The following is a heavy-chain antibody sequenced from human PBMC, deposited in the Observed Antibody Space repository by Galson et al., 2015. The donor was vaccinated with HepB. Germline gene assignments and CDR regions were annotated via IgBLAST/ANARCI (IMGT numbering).Heavy chain of an antibody. Sequence: SLRLSCAASGFTFSSYAMSWVRQAPGKGLEWVSAISGSGGSTYYADSVKGRFTISRDNSKNTLYLQMNSLRAEDTAVYYCAKDGSEEYYVDSVKGRFTISRDNAKNSLYLQMNSLRAEDTAVYYCARDKVAAALDYWGQGTLVTVSS. J-gene: IGHJ4*02. CDR1: GFTFSSYA. V-gene: IGHV3-23*01. CDR3: AKDGSEEYYVDSVKGRFTISRDNAKNSLYLQMNSLRAEDTAVYYCARDKVAAALDY. CDR2: ISGSGGST. D-gene: IGHD3-10*01.